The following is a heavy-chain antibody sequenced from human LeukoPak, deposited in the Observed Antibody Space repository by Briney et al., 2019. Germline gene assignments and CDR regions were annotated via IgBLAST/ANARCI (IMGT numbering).Heavy chain of an antibody. V-gene: IGHV4-4*07. CDR2: IYTSGST. D-gene: IGHD2-2*01. CDR3: ARGFLGYCSSTSCPFDI. J-gene: IGHJ3*02. Sequence: SETLSLTCTVSGGSISSYYWSWIRQPAGKGLEWIGRIYTSGSTNYNPSLKSRVTMSVDTSKNQFSLKLSSVTAADTAVYYCARGFLGYCSSTSCPFDIWGQGTIVTVSS. CDR1: GGSISSYY.